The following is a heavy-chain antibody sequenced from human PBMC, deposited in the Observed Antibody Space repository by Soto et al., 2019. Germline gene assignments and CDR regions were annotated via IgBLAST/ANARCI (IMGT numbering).Heavy chain of an antibody. Sequence: ASVKVSCKGSGGTFNRYTITWVRQAPGQGLEWMGRIIPMFGIASYAQNFQGRVTITADKSTSTAYMELSSLRSEDTAVYYCARDSCRSDLVPAPLSPMAFCAQRTTVPGSS. D-gene: IGHD3-10*01. J-gene: IGHJ6*02. CDR1: GGTFNRYT. CDR3: ARDSCRSDLVPAPLSPMAF. CDR2: IIPMFGIA. V-gene: IGHV1-69*04.